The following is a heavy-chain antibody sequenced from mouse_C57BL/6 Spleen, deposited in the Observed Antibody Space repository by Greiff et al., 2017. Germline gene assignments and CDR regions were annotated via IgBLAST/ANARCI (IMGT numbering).Heavy chain of an antibody. CDR2: INPGSGGT. CDR3: ATPAAYYSNPYAMDY. CDR1: GYAFTNYL. J-gene: IGHJ4*01. Sequence: QVQLQQSGAELVRPGTSVKVSCKASGYAFTNYLIEWVKQRPGQGLEWIGVINPGSGGTNYNEKFKGKATLTAYKSSSTAYMQLSSLTSEDSAVYVCATPAAYYSNPYAMDYWGQGTSVTVSS. D-gene: IGHD2-5*01. V-gene: IGHV1-54*01.